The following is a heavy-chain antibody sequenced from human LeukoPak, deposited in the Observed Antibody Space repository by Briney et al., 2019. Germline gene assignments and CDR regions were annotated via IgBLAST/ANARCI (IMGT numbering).Heavy chain of an antibody. V-gene: IGHV4-39*01. CDR1: GGSISSSSYY. CDR3: ARLPVGVWGSYRYRYFDY. CDR2: IYYSGST. D-gene: IGHD3-16*02. Sequence: SETLSLTCTVSGGSISSSSYYWGWIRQPPGKGLEWIGSIYYSGSTYYDPSLKSRVTISVDTSKNQFSLKLSSVTAADTAVYYCARLPVGVWGSYRYRYFDYWGQGTLVTVSS. J-gene: IGHJ4*02.